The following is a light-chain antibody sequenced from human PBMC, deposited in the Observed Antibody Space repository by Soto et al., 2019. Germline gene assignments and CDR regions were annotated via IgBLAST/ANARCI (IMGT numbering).Light chain of an antibody. CDR1: QGIYKY. CDR3: QKYNSAPWT. CDR2: GAS. V-gene: IGKV1-27*01. J-gene: IGKJ1*01. Sequence: DIQLTQSPSSLSASVGDRVTITCRASQGIYKYLAWYQQKPGKVPKALIYGASTLQSGVPSRFSGAGSGTNFTLTISSLRAEDVATYYCQKYNSAPWTFAQGTKVEIK.